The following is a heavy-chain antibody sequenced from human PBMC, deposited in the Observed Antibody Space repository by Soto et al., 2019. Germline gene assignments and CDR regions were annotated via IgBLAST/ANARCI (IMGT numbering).Heavy chain of an antibody. CDR3: AKDLQSYGDYDYYCYGMDV. V-gene: IGHV3-30*18. CDR2: ISYDGTNK. Sequence: QVQLVESGGGEVQPGRSLTISCAASGFTFSTYGMHWVRQTPGKGLEWVAVISYDGTNKFYSDSVKGRFTISIDNFKNTLTLQMNSLRADDTAVYSCAKDLQSYGDYDYYCYGMDVWGLGTRVTVSS. CDR1: GFTFSTYG. J-gene: IGHJ6*02. D-gene: IGHD4-17*01.